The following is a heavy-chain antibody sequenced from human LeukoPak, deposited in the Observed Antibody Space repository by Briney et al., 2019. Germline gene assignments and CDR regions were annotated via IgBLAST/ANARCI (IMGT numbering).Heavy chain of an antibody. CDR1: GFTFSSYE. Sequence: PGGSLRLSCAASGFTFSSYEMNWVRQAPGKGLEWVSYISSSSSYIYYADSVKGRFTISRDNAKNSLYLQMNSLRAEGTAVYYCARGIAVAGTDYWGQGTLVTVSS. V-gene: IGHV3-21*05. CDR3: ARGIAVAGTDY. J-gene: IGHJ4*02. D-gene: IGHD6-19*01. CDR2: ISSSSSYI.